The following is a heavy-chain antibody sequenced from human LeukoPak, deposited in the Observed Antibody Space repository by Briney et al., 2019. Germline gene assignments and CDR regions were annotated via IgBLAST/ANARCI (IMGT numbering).Heavy chain of an antibody. CDR2: IWYDGSNK. CDR3: AKDLSWPSLDC. CDR1: GFTFSSYG. Sequence: PGGSLRLSCAASGFTFSSYGMHWVRQAPGKGLEWVAVIWYDGSNKYYADSVKGRFTISRDNSKNTLYLQMNSLRAEDTAVYYCAKDLSWPSLDCWGQGTLVTVSS. V-gene: IGHV3-33*06. J-gene: IGHJ4*02.